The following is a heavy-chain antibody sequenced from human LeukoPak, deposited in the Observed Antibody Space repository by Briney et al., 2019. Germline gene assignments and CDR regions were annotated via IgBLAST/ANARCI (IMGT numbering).Heavy chain of an antibody. Sequence: GGSLRLSCAAFGFTFSSYWMSWVRQAPGKGLEWVANIKQDGSEKYYVDSVKGRFTISRDNAKNSLYLQMNSLRAEDTAVYYCARARMGYCSGGSCPGPFDYWGQGTLVTVSS. V-gene: IGHV3-7*01. CDR1: GFTFSSYW. J-gene: IGHJ4*02. D-gene: IGHD2-15*01. CDR3: ARARMGYCSGGSCPGPFDY. CDR2: IKQDGSEK.